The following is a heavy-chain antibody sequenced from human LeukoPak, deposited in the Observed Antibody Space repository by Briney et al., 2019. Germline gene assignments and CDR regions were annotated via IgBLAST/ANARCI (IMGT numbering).Heavy chain of an antibody. Sequence: GGSLRLSCAASGFSFSSYSMNWVRQAPGKGLEWVSSISTSSSYIYYADSVKGRFTISRDNAKNSLYLQMNSLRAEDTAVYYCAREVENTSGWYSHFDYWGQGTLVTVSS. CDR2: ISTSSSYI. J-gene: IGHJ4*02. V-gene: IGHV3-21*01. D-gene: IGHD6-19*01. CDR3: AREVENTSGWYSHFDY. CDR1: GFSFSSYS.